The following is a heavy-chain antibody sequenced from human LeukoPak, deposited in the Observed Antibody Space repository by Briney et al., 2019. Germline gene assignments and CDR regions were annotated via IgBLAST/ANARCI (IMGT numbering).Heavy chain of an antibody. CDR3: TSLSGSYEGY. CDR1: GFTFSNAW. D-gene: IGHD1-26*01. V-gene: IGHV3-15*01. J-gene: IGHJ4*02. Sequence: PGGSLRLSCAASGFTFSNAWMSWVRQAPGKGLEWVGHIKSKTDGGTTDYAAPVKGRFTISRDDSKNTLYLQMNSLKTEDTAVYYCTSLSGSYEGYWGQGTLVTVSS. CDR2: IKSKTDGGTT.